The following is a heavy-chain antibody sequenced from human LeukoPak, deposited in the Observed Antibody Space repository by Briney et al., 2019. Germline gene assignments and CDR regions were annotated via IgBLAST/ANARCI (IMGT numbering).Heavy chain of an antibody. V-gene: IGHV3-48*01. J-gene: IGHJ4*02. CDR1: GFTFSSYW. Sequence: GGSLRLSCAASGFTFSSYWMNWVRQAPGKGLEWVSYISSSSSTIYYADSVKGRFTISRDNAKNSLYLQMNSLRAEDTAVYYCAREGTYYDFWSGYYFGIYADYWGQGTLVTVSS. CDR2: ISSSSSTI. CDR3: AREGTYYDFWSGYYFGIYADY. D-gene: IGHD3-3*01.